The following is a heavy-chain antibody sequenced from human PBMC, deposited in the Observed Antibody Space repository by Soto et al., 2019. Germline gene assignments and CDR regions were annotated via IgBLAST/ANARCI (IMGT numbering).Heavy chain of an antibody. Sequence: SETLSLTCTVSGGSVSSGSYYWSWIRQPPGKGLEWIGYIYYSGSTNYNPSLKSRVTISVDTSKNQFSLKLSSVTAADTAVYYCARGDYYYYGMAVWGQGTTVTVSS. CDR3: ARGDYYYYGMAV. J-gene: IGHJ6*02. CDR2: IYYSGST. CDR1: GGSVSSGSYY. V-gene: IGHV4-61*01.